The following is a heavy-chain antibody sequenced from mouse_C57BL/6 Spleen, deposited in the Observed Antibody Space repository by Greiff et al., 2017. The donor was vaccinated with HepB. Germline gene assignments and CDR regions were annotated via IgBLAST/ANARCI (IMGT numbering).Heavy chain of an antibody. D-gene: IGHD4-1*01. CDR1: GYTFTDYY. CDR3: ARSGTGPFDY. Sequence: VQLQQSGAELVRPGASVKLSCKASGYTFTDYYINWVKQRPGQGLVWIARIYPGSGNTYYNEKFKGKATLTAEKSSSTAYMQLSSLTSEDSAVYFCARSGTGPFDYWGQGTTLTVSS. J-gene: IGHJ2*01. V-gene: IGHV1-76*01. CDR2: IYPGSGNT.